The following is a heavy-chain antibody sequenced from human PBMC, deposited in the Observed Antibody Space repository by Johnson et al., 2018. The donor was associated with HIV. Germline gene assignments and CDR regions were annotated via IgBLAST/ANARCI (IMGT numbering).Heavy chain of an antibody. CDR2: ISSSGSTI. CDR3: AKDRSYPKTRAFDI. CDR1: GFTFRDYY. Sequence: QEKLVESGGGLVKPGGSLKLSCEASGFTFRDYYMSWIRQAPGKGLEWVSYISSSGSTIYYADSVKGRFTISRDNSKNTLYLQRYSLRAEDTAVYSCAKDRSYPKTRAFDIWGQGTRVTVSS. J-gene: IGHJ3*02. V-gene: IGHV3-11*04.